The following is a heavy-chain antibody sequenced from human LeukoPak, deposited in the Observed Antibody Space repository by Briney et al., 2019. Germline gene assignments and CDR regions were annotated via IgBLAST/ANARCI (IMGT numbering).Heavy chain of an antibody. CDR1: GGSISSGGYS. CDR3: ASTFGYSSSWYSIDY. Sequence: SETLSLTCAVSGGSISSGGYSWSWIRQPPGTGLEWIGYIYYSGSTYYNPSLKSRVTISVDTSKNQFSLKLSSVTAADTAVYYCASTFGYSSSWYSIDYWGQGTLVTVSS. D-gene: IGHD6-13*01. V-gene: IGHV4-30-4*07. J-gene: IGHJ4*02. CDR2: IYYSGST.